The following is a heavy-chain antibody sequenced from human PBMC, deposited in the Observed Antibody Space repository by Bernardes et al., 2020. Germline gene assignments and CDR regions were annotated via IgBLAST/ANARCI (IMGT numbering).Heavy chain of an antibody. Sequence: SETLSLTRTVSGGSISSSSYYWGWIRQPPGKGLEWIGSIYYSGSTYYNPSLKSRVTISVDTSKNQFSLKLSSVTAADTAVYYCARSRWKNIVLMVYTNWFDPWGQGTLVTVSS. CDR1: GGSISSSSYY. CDR3: ARSRWKNIVLMVYTNWFDP. D-gene: IGHD2-8*01. V-gene: IGHV4-39*01. CDR2: IYYSGST. J-gene: IGHJ5*02.